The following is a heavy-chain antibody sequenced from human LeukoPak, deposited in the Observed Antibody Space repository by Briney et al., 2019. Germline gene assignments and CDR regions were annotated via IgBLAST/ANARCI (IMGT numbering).Heavy chain of an antibody. D-gene: IGHD4-17*01. CDR3: ATEVRNGDYDDFDY. J-gene: IGHJ4*02. CDR1: GYTLTELS. V-gene: IGHV1-24*01. Sequence: ASVKVSCKVSGYTLTELSMHWVRQAPGKGLEWMGGFDPEDGETIYAQKFQGRVTMTEDTSTDTAYMELSSLRSEDTAVYYCATEVRNGDYDDFDYWGQGTLVTVSS. CDR2: FDPEDGET.